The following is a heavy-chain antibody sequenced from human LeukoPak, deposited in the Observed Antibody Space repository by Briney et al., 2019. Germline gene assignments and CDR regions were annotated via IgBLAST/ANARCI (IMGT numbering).Heavy chain of an antibody. D-gene: IGHD3-22*01. CDR3: ADSSGYYRPFDY. J-gene: IGHJ4*02. CDR1: GFTFSSYA. Sequence: GGSLRLSCAASGFTFSSYAMSWVRQSPGKGLEWVSAISGSGGSTYYADSVKGRFTISRDNSKNTLYLQMNSLRAEDTAVYYCADSSGYYRPFDYWGQGTLVTVSS. CDR2: ISGSGGST. V-gene: IGHV3-23*01.